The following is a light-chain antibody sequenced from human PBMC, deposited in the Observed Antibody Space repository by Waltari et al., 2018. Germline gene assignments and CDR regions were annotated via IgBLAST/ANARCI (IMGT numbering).Light chain of an antibody. J-gene: IGKJ1*01. CDR2: AAS. CDR3: QQSYSTPRT. CDR1: QTISTY. Sequence: DIQMTQSPSSLSASVGDRVTITCRASQTISTYLNWYQQKPGKAPKLLIYAASTLQSGVPSTFSGSGSGTDFTLTISNLRPEDFATYYCQQSYSTPRTFGQGTKVEIK. V-gene: IGKV1-39*01.